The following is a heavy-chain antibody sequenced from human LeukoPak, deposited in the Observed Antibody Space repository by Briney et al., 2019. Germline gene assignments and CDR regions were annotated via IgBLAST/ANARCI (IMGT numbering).Heavy chain of an antibody. CDR2: IYSADTGGNT. D-gene: IGHD3-22*01. CDR1: AFTLGMNY. J-gene: IGHJ4*02. V-gene: IGHV3-53*01. CDR3: ASGQVVSVRTPYDY. Sequence: GGSRRLSCAVDAFTLGMNYMTWDSQAPGKGLEWVSGIYSADTGGNTYYADSVKGRFTISRDNSKNTLYLQMNSMKAEDTAVYYCASGQVVSVRTPYDYWGQGTLVTVSS.